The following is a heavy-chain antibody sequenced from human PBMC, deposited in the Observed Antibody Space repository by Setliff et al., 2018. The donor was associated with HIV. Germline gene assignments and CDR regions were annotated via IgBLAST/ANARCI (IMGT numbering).Heavy chain of an antibody. Sequence: LSCAASGFTFSNYAMHWVRQAPGKGLEWVAVIPYDGSHEYYVDSVKGRFTISRDNSKNTLFLQMYSLRAEDTAVYYCAREGTVRYGYYYYMDVWGKGTTVTVSS. J-gene: IGHJ6*03. CDR1: GFTFSNYA. CDR3: AREGTVRYGYYYYMDV. D-gene: IGHD4-17*01. V-gene: IGHV3-30*04. CDR2: IPYDGSHE.